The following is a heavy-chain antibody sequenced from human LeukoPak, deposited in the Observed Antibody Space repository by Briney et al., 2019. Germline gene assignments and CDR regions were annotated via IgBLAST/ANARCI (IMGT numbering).Heavy chain of an antibody. CDR1: GYTFTSYG. D-gene: IGHD3-10*01. V-gene: IGHV1-18*01. J-gene: IGHJ5*02. CDR2: ISAYNGNT. CDR3: AADVYYYGSGSPNWFDP. Sequence: GASVKVSCKASGYTFTSYGISWVRQAPGQGLEWMGWISAYNGNTNYAQKLQGRVTMTTDTSTSTAYMELRSLRSDDTAVYYCAADVYYYGSGSPNWFDPWGQGTLVTVSS.